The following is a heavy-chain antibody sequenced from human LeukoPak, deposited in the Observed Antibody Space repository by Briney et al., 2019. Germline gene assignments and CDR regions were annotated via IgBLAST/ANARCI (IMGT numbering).Heavy chain of an antibody. Sequence: GESPKISCKGSGYSFTSYWIGWVRQMPGKGLEWMGIIYPGDSDTRYSPSFQGQVTISADKSISTPYLQWSSLKASDTAMYYCARLGHREDYYDSSGPIDYWGQGTLVTVSS. J-gene: IGHJ4*02. CDR1: GYSFTSYW. CDR2: IYPGDSDT. CDR3: ARLGHREDYYDSSGPIDY. V-gene: IGHV5-51*01. D-gene: IGHD3-22*01.